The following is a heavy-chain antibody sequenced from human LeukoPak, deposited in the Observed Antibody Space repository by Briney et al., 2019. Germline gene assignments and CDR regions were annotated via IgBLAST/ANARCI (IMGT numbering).Heavy chain of an antibody. CDR3: ARTAYGDYADLDY. D-gene: IGHD4-17*01. CDR1: GYTFTGYD. V-gene: IGHV1-8*01. Sequence: GASVKVSCKASGYTFTGYDINWVRQATGQGPEWMGWMNPNSGNTGYAQKFQGRVTMTRNTSISTAYMELSSLRSEDTAVYYCARTAYGDYADLDYWGQGTLVTVSS. CDR2: MNPNSGNT. J-gene: IGHJ4*02.